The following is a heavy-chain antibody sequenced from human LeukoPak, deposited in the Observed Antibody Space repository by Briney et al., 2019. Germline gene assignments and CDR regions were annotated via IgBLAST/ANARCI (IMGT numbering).Heavy chain of an antibody. CDR1: GFTFSSYS. CDR2: ISSSSYI. V-gene: IGHV3-21*01. J-gene: IGHJ4*02. CDR3: ARTHKKGYSYGYPHYFDY. D-gene: IGHD5-18*01. Sequence: GGSLRLSCAASGFTFSSYSMNWVRQTPGKGLEWVSSISSSSYIYYADSVKGRFTISRDNAKNSLYLQMNSLRAEDTAVYYCARTHKKGYSYGYPHYFDYWGQGTLVTVSS.